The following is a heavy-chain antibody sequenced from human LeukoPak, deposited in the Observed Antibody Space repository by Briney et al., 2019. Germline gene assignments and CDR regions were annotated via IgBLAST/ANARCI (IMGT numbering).Heavy chain of an antibody. V-gene: IGHV3-7*01. Sequence: GGSLRLSCAASGFTFSNYWMSWVRQAPGKGLEWVANINTDGSQKYYVDSVKGRFTISRDNAKNSLYLQMNSLRAEDTAVYFCSRAEDYWGQGTPVTVSS. CDR1: GFTFSNYW. J-gene: IGHJ4*02. CDR3: SRAEDY. CDR2: INTDGSQK. D-gene: IGHD1-14*01.